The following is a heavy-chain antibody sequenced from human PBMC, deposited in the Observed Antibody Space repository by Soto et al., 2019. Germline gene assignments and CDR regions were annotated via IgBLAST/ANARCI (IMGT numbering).Heavy chain of an antibody. CDR1: GYTFTRYS. V-gene: IGHV1-18*04. CDR2: ISNYNGDT. D-gene: IGHD6-19*01. J-gene: IGHJ5*02. CDR3: ARGDSTGSPTGWFDP. Sequence: WASVKVSCKASGYTFTRYSINWVRQAPGQGLEWVGWISNYNGDTKYAQKFQGRVTLTTDTSTTTTYMDLRSLTSDDTAVCFCARGDSTGSPTGWFDPWGQGTLVTVSS.